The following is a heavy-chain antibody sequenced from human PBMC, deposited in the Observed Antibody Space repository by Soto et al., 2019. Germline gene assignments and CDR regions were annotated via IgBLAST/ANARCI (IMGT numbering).Heavy chain of an antibody. D-gene: IGHD3-22*01. V-gene: IGHV1-69*01. CDR1: GGTFRSYS. Sequence: QVQLVQSGAEVKKPGSSVKVSCKASGGTFRSYSISWVRQAPGQGLEWMGGIIPIFDITNYAQKFQGRVTITADEYTSTDYMELSSLGSDDTAVYYCARPDEGGYSSNHHYYYALDVWGQGTPVTV. CDR3: ARPDEGGYSSNHHYYYALDV. CDR2: IIPIFDIT. J-gene: IGHJ6*02.